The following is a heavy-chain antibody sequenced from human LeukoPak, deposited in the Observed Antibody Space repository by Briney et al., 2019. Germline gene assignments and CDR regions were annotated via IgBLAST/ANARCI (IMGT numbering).Heavy chain of an antibody. Sequence: PSETLSLTCAVYGGSFSGYYWSWIRQPPGKGLEWIGEINHSGSTNYNPSLKSRVTISVDTSKNQFSLKLSSVTAADTAVYYCARRPNYGSGRWELYYYYYYMDVWGKGTTVTISS. J-gene: IGHJ6*03. CDR3: ARRPNYGSGRWELYYYYYYMDV. V-gene: IGHV4-34*01. D-gene: IGHD3-10*01. CDR2: INHSGST. CDR1: GGSFSGYY.